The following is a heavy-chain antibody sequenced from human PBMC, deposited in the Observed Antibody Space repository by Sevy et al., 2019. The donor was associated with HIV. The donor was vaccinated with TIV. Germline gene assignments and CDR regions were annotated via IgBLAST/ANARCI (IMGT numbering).Heavy chain of an antibody. V-gene: IGHV3-30*04. CDR2: ISYDGSKK. J-gene: IGHJ4*02. CDR3: VTVAVEYCTNDCYHRFDH. D-gene: IGHD2-8*01. CDR1: GFTFPIYS. Sequence: GGSLRLSCVASGFTFPIYSVLWVRQAPGKGLEWLTLISYDGSKKYYADSVKGRFTVSRDNSNNVLYLQMSSLRVEDTALYFCVTVAVEYCTNDCYHRFDHWGLGTLVTVSS.